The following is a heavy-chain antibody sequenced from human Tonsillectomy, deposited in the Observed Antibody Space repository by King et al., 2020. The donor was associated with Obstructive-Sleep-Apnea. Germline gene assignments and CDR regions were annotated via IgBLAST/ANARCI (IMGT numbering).Heavy chain of an antibody. CDR1: GGSISSSSYY. D-gene: IGHD3-22*01. CDR3: AREGMGDSSGYYYYYYGMVV. CDR2: IYYSGST. Sequence: QLQESGPGLVKPSETLSLTCTVSGGSISSSSYYWGWIRQPPGKGLEWIGSIYYSGSTYYNPSLKSRVTISVDTSKNQFSLKLSSVTAADTAVYYCAREGMGDSSGYYYYYYGMVVWGQGTTVTVSS. J-gene: IGHJ6*02. V-gene: IGHV4-39*07.